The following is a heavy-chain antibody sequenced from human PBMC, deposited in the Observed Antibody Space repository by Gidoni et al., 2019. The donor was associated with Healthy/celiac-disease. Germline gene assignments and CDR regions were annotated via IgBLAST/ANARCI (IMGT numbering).Heavy chain of an antibody. Sequence: QVQLVESGGGVVQPGRSLRLSCAASGFTFSRYAMHWVRQAPGKGLEWVAVISYDGSNKYYADSVKGRFTISRDNSKNTLYLQMNSLRAEDTAVYYCARASWGPEGGVRGYFDYWGQGTLVTVSS. CDR2: ISYDGSNK. V-gene: IGHV3-30*04. CDR3: ARASWGPEGGVRGYFDY. CDR1: GFTFSRYA. J-gene: IGHJ4*02. D-gene: IGHD3-10*01.